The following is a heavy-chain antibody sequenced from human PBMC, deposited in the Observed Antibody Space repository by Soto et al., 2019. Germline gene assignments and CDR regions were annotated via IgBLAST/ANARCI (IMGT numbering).Heavy chain of an antibody. CDR3: AHRIGGTVSRGFDY. CDR1: GFSLSTSGVG. Sequence: QITLKESGPTLVKPTQTLTLTCTFSGFSLSTSGVGVGWIRQPPGKALEWLALIYWDDDKRYSPSLKSRLTINQATPKSQVVLTMTSMDPVDTATYYCAHRIGGTVSRGFDYWGQGTLVTVSS. V-gene: IGHV2-5*02. D-gene: IGHD4-4*01. CDR2: IYWDDDK. J-gene: IGHJ4*02.